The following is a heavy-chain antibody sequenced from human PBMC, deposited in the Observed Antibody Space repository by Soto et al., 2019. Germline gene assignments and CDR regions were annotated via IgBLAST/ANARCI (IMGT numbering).Heavy chain of an antibody. CDR2: MNPNSGNT. D-gene: IGHD3-3*01. CDR3: ARFLEWLKAPNYYYGMDV. CDR1: GYTFTSYD. Sequence: ASVKVSCKASGYTFTSYDINWVRQATGQGLEWMGWMNPNSGNTGYAQKFQGRVTMTRNTSISTAYMELSSLRSEDTAVYYCARFLEWLKAPNYYYGMDVWGQGTTVTVSS. J-gene: IGHJ6*02. V-gene: IGHV1-8*01.